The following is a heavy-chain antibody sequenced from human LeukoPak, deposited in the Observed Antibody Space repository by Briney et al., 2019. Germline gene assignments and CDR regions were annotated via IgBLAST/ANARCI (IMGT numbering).Heavy chain of an antibody. J-gene: IGHJ3*02. CDR2: INHSGST. CDR1: GGSFSGYY. Sequence: SETLSLTCAVYGGSFSGYYWSWIRQPPGKGLEWIGEINHSGSTNYNPSLKSRVTISVDTSKDQFSLKLSSVTAADTAVYYCARLIVVVVAATTSHDAFDIWGQGIMVTVSS. D-gene: IGHD2-15*01. CDR3: ARLIVVVVAATTSHDAFDI. V-gene: IGHV4-34*01.